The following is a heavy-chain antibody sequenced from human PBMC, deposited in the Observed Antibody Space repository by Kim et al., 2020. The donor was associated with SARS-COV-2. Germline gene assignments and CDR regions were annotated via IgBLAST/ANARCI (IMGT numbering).Heavy chain of an antibody. Sequence: SETLSLTCTVSGGSISSSSYYWGWIRQPPGKGLEWIGSIYYSGSTYYNPSLKSRVTISVDTSKNQFSLNLSSVTAADTAVYYCASVYYYGSGTYYTRFDYWGQGTLVTVSS. D-gene: IGHD3-10*01. CDR3: ASVYYYGSGTYYTRFDY. V-gene: IGHV4-39*01. J-gene: IGHJ4*02. CDR1: GGSISSSSYY. CDR2: IYYSGST.